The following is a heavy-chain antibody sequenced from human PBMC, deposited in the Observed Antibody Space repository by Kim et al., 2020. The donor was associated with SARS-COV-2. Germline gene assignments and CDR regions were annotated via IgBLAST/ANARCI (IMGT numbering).Heavy chain of an antibody. CDR2: IIPIFGTA. V-gene: IGHV1-69*13. CDR3: AGGQYYYDSSGYPPLRAFDI. Sequence: SAKVSCKASGGTSSSYAISWVRQAPGQGLEWMGGIIPIFGTANYAQKFQGRVTITADESTSTAYMELSSLRSEDTAVYYCAGGQYYYDSSGYPPLRAFDIWGQGTMVTVSS. J-gene: IGHJ3*02. D-gene: IGHD3-22*01. CDR1: GGTSSSYA.